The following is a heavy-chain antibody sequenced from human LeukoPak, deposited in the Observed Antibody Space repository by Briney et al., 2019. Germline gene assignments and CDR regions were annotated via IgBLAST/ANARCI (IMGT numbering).Heavy chain of an antibody. CDR1: GYTFTGYY. Sequence: ASVKVSCKASGYTFTGYYMHWVRQAPGQGLEWMGWINPNSGGTNYAQKFQGRVTMTREPSFRPAYMELSRLRSDDTAVYYCARDSFLRYYGSGSYWRNYYMDVWGKGTTVTVSS. CDR2: INPNSGGT. CDR3: ARDSFLRYYGSGSYWRNYYMDV. V-gene: IGHV1-2*02. J-gene: IGHJ6*03. D-gene: IGHD3-10*01.